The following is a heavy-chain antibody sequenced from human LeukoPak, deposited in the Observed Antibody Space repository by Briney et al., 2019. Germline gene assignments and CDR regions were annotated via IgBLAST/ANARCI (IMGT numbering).Heavy chain of an antibody. J-gene: IGHJ4*02. Sequence: SETLSLTCSVSDDSMNNSTYSWTWIRQTPGKGLEWIGYIYHSGTTFYNPSLKSRVTISVDTSKNQFSLKLSSVTAADTAVYYCARERVGATAVFDYWGQGTLVTVSS. V-gene: IGHV4-30-2*01. CDR2: IYHSGTT. CDR3: ARERVGATAVFDY. CDR1: DDSMNNSTYS. D-gene: IGHD1-26*01.